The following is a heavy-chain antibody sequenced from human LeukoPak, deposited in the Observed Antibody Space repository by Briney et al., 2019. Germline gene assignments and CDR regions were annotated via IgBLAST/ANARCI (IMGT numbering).Heavy chain of an antibody. D-gene: IGHD3-3*01. V-gene: IGHV3-48*01. Sequence: PGGSLRLSCAASGFTFSSYSMNWVRQAPGKGLEWASYITSSGSSIHYADSVKGRFTISRDNARNSLYLQMNSLRVEDTAVYYCARVPDFWSGFDWGQGTLVTVSS. CDR3: ARVPDFWSGFD. J-gene: IGHJ4*02. CDR2: ITSSGSSI. CDR1: GFTFSSYS.